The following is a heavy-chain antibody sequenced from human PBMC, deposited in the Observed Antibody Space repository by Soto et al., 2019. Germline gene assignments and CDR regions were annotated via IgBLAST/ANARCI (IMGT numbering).Heavy chain of an antibody. CDR3: ARDLAKGGGSAGFDY. CDR1: GYSFTDYH. D-gene: IGHD1-26*01. V-gene: IGHV1-2*04. Sequence: QVPLVQSGAEVKKPGASVRVSCKASGYSFTDYHIHWVRQAPGQGLEWLGRINPKSGGTSTAQKFQGWVTMTRDRSISTVYMELTRLRSDDTAVYFCARDLAKGGGSAGFDYWGQGTLVTVSS. J-gene: IGHJ4*02. CDR2: INPKSGGT.